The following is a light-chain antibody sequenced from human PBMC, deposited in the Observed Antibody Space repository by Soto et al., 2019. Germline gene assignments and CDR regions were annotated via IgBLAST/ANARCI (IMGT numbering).Light chain of an antibody. J-gene: IGKJ2*02. CDR1: QSLLHSNGYNY. CDR3: MQALQTPSVCT. Sequence: DIVMTQSPLSLPVTPGEPASISCRSSQSLLHSNGYNYLDWYLQKPGQSPQLLIYLGSNRASGVPDRFSGSGSGTDFTLKISRVEAEDVGVYYCMQALQTPSVCTFGQGTKLEIK. CDR2: LGS. V-gene: IGKV2-28*01.